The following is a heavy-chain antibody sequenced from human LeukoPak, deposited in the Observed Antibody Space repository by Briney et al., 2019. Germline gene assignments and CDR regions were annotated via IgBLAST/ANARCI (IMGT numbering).Heavy chain of an antibody. J-gene: IGHJ4*02. Sequence: GGSLRLSCAASGFTFGSFGMNWVRQAPGRGLEWVSYISSSNSYIYYADSVKGRFTISRDNAKNSLYLQMNSLRAEDTAVYYCAKELSGTRPLDYWGQGTLVTVSS. V-gene: IGHV3-21*05. CDR1: GFTFGSFG. CDR2: ISSSNSYI. CDR3: AKELSGTRPLDY. D-gene: IGHD1-26*01.